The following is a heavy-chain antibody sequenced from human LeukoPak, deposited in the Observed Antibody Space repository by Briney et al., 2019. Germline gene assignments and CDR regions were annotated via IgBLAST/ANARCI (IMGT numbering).Heavy chain of an antibody. V-gene: IGHV1-18*01. J-gene: IGHJ4*02. Sequence: ASVKVSCKASGYTFTSYGISWVRQAPGQGLEWMGWISAYNGNTNYAQKLQGRVTMTTDTSTGTAYMELRSLRSDDTAVYYCARESSSWYGGTGYYFDYWGQGTLVTVSS. CDR2: ISAYNGNT. D-gene: IGHD6-13*01. CDR1: GYTFTSYG. CDR3: ARESSSWYGGTGYYFDY.